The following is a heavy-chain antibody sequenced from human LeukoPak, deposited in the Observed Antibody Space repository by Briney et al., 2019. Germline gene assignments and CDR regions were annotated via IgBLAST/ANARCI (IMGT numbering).Heavy chain of an antibody. D-gene: IGHD6-6*01. CDR3: ARDGYSSSSAHNWFDP. Sequence: ASVKVSCKASGYTFTGYYMHWVRQAPGQGLEWMGWINPNSGGTNYAQKLQGRVTMTTDTSTSTAYMELRSLRSDDTAVYYCARDGYSSSSAHNWFDPWGQGTLVTVSS. V-gene: IGHV1-2*02. CDR2: INPNSGGT. CDR1: GYTFTGYY. J-gene: IGHJ5*02.